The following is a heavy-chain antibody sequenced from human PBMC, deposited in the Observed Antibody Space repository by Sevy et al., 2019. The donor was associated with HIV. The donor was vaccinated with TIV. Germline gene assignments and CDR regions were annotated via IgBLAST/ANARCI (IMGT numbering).Heavy chain of an antibody. CDR2: IIPIFGTS. CDR3: ARGGGAVDHGMDV. V-gene: IGHV1-69*13. CDR1: GGTFSSYD. J-gene: IGHJ6*02. D-gene: IGHD2-21*01. Sequence: ASVKVSCKASGGTFSSYDINWVRQAPGQGLEWMGQIIPIFGTSSYAHNFQGRVTITADESTSIAYMDLSSLRSEDTAVYYCARGGGAVDHGMDVWGQGTTVTVSS.